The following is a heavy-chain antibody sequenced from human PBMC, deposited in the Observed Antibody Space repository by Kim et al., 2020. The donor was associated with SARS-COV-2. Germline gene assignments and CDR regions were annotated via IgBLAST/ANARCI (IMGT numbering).Heavy chain of an antibody. CDR3: ARLYCISTSCYVDY. V-gene: IGHV4-31*03. CDR2: NYYSGST. D-gene: IGHD2-2*01. Sequence: SETLSLTCTVSGGSISSGGYYWSWIRQHPGKGLEWIGYNYYSGSTYYNSSLKSRVTISVDTSNNQFSLKLSSVTAADTAVYYCARLYCISTSCYVDYWGQGTLVTVSS. CDR1: GGSISSGGYY. J-gene: IGHJ4*02.